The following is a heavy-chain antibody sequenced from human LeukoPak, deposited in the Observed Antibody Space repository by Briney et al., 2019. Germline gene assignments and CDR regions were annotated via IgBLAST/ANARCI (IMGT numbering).Heavy chain of an antibody. CDR2: ISGSGGST. Sequence: GGSLRLSCAASGFTFSSYAMSWVRQAPGKGLEWVSAISGSGGSTYYADSVKGRFTISRDNSKNTLYLQMNSLRAEDTAVYYCAKDHRRSMVQGVTSFDYWGQGTLVTVSS. J-gene: IGHJ4*02. D-gene: IGHD3-10*01. CDR3: AKDHRRSMVQGVTSFDY. V-gene: IGHV3-23*01. CDR1: GFTFSSYA.